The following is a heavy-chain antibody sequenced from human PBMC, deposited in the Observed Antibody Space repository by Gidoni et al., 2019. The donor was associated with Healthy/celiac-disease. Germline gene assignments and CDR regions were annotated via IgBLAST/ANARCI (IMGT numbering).Heavy chain of an antibody. D-gene: IGHD6-19*01. Sequence: EVQLVESGGGLVQPGGSLKLSCAASGFTFSGSAMHWVRQASGKGLEWVGRIRSKANSYATAYAASVKGRFTISRDDSKNTAYLQMNSLKTEDTAVYYCTRRVGGAVAENFFDYWGQGTLVTVSS. J-gene: IGHJ4*02. V-gene: IGHV3-73*02. CDR1: GFTFSGSA. CDR2: IRSKANSYAT. CDR3: TRRVGGAVAENFFDY.